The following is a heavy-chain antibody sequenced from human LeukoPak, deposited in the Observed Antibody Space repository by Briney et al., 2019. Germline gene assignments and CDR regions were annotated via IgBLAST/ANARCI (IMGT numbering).Heavy chain of an antibody. Sequence: KPSETLSLTCTVSGGSISSYYWSWIRQPPGKGLEWIGYIYYSGSTNYNPSLKSRVTISVDTSKNQFSLKLSSVTAADTAVYYCANQDVVIYYFDYWGQGTLVTVSS. J-gene: IGHJ4*02. CDR2: IYYSGST. D-gene: IGHD2-21*01. V-gene: IGHV4-59*01. CDR3: ANQDVVIYYFDY. CDR1: GGSISSYY.